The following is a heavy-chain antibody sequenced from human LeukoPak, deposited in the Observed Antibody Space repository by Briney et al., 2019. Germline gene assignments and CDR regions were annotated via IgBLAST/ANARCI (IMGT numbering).Heavy chain of an antibody. D-gene: IGHD2-2*01. J-gene: IGHJ6*04. Sequence: GGSLRLSCSASGFTFSSYAMHWVRQAPGKGLEYVSPISSNGGSTYYADSVKGRFTISRDNSKNTLYLQMSSLRAEDTAVYYCVKGYCSSTSCSYYYYYGMDVWGKGTTVTVSS. CDR2: ISSNGGST. V-gene: IGHV3-64D*06. CDR3: VKGYCSSTSCSYYYYYGMDV. CDR1: GFTFSSYA.